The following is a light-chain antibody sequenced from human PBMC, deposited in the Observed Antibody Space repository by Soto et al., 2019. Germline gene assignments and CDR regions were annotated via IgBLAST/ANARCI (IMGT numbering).Light chain of an antibody. CDR2: GAS. CDR3: QQYGSSPYT. J-gene: IGKJ2*01. V-gene: IGKV3-20*01. Sequence: EIVLTQSPGTLSLSPGERATLSCRSSQSFSTSYLAWYQQKPGQAPRLLIYGASSKAPGVPDRFSGSGHGTDFPLTISRLEPEDCAVYYGQQYGSSPYTFGQGTKLQIK. CDR1: QSFSTSY.